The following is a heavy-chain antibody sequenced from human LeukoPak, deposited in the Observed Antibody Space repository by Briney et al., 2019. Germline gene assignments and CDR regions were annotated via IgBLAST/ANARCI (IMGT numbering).Heavy chain of an antibody. CDR2: ISRAGDTI. CDR1: GITFNLYE. CDR3: ATTSRDVLDYFFAH. V-gene: IGHV3-48*03. D-gene: IGHD6-6*01. J-gene: IGHJ4*02. Sequence: PGGSLRLSCEASGITFNLYEMNWVRQAPGKGLEWVAHISRAGDTIFYTDSVKGRFSISRDNAKNSLSLQTNNLGAEDTALYYCATTSRDVLDYFFAHWGQGTLVTVSS.